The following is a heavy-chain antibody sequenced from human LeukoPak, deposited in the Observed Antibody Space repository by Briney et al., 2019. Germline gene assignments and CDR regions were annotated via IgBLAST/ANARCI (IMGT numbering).Heavy chain of an antibody. CDR3: ARQDWLGDRYYFDS. D-gene: IGHD3-9*01. CDR1: GFTFSNYE. V-gene: IGHV3-21*01. CDR2: ISTSSSYI. J-gene: IGHJ4*02. Sequence: PGGSLRLSCTASGFTFSNYEMNWVRQAPGKGLEWVSFISTSSSYIYYADSVKGRFTISRDNARNSLYLQMNSLRAEDTAVYYCARQDWLGDRYYFDSWGQGTLVTVSS.